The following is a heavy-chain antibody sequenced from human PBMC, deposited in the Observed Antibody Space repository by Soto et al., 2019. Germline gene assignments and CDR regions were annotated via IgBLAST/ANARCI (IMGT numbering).Heavy chain of an antibody. J-gene: IGHJ4*02. V-gene: IGHV1-18*01. CDR3: AGDAPPADY. CDR1: GYTFTSYH. Sequence: QVQLVQSGAEVKKPGASVKVSCKASGYTFTSYHINWVRQAPGQGLEWMGWISAYNGNTNYAQKLQGRVTMTTDTSTRTAYIALRSLRSDDTAVYYCAGDAPPADYWGQGNLVTVSS. CDR2: ISAYNGNT.